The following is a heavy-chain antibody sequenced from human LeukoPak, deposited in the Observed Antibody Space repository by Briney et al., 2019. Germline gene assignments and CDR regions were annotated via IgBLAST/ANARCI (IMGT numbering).Heavy chain of an antibody. CDR3: TRGSGRSSWFPIFDS. J-gene: IGHJ4*02. Sequence: GGSLRLSCAASGFSVSDNYMSWVRQPPGKGLEWVSLIYSSGTTYYADSVEGRFTISRDNSKNTLYLHMNNLRAEDTAIYYCTRGSGRSSWFPIFDSWGQGTLVTVSS. CDR1: GFSVSDNY. D-gene: IGHD6-13*01. CDR2: IYSSGTT. V-gene: IGHV3-53*01.